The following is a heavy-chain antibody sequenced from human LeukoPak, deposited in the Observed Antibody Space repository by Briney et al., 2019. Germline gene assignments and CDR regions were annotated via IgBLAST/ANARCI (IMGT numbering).Heavy chain of an antibody. V-gene: IGHV3-33*01. CDR3: ARRGGIHLEHLAY. Sequence: PGGSLRLSCTASGFTFSSYGMHWVRQAPGKGLEWVAVIWYDGTNKYYADSVKGRFTISRDNSKNTLYLQMNSLRAEDTAVYYCARRGGIHLEHLAYWGQGTLVTVSS. J-gene: IGHJ4*02. CDR1: GFTFSSYG. D-gene: IGHD3-3*01. CDR2: IWYDGTNK.